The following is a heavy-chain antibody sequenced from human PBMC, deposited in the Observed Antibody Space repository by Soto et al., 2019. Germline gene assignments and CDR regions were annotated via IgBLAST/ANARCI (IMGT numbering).Heavy chain of an antibody. CDR1: GYTLTELS. CDR3: ATHLYGDNGY. D-gene: IGHD4-17*01. V-gene: IGHV1-24*01. Sequence: ASVKVSCKVSGYTLTELSMHWVRQAPGKGLEWMGGFDPEDGETIYAQKFQGRVTITEDTSTDTAYMELSSLRSEDTAVYYCATHLYGDNGYWGQGTLVTVSS. CDR2: FDPEDGET. J-gene: IGHJ4*02.